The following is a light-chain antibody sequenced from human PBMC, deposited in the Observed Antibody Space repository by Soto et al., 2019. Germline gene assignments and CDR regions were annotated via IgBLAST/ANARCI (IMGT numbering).Light chain of an antibody. J-gene: IGKJ1*01. V-gene: IGKV3-15*01. Sequence: EIVMTQSPATLSLPPGERAALSCRASQSVRRNLAWYQKKNGQAPRLLIYGASTRATGIPARLSGSGYGTELTITISSLQPEEFEVYDCQQYNNWPRTFGQGTKVDI. CDR1: QSVRRN. CDR2: GAS. CDR3: QQYNNWPRT.